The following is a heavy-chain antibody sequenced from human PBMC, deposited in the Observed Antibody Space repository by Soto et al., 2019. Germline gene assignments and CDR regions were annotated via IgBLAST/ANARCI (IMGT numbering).Heavy chain of an antibody. CDR3: ARDGYYDILTGYYQDY. CDR1: GGTLSSYA. CDR2: IIPIFGTA. Sequence: SVKVSCKASGGTLSSYAISWVRQAPGQGLEWMGGIIPIFGTANYAQKFQGRVTITADESTSTAYMELSSLRSEDTAVYYCARDGYYDILTGYYQDYWGQGTLVTVSS. D-gene: IGHD3-9*01. J-gene: IGHJ4*02. V-gene: IGHV1-69*13.